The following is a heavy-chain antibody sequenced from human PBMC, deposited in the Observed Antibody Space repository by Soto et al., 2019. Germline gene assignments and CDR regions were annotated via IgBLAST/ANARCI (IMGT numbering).Heavy chain of an antibody. CDR2: IHHSGNT. Sequence: PSETLSLTCAVSGGSLSSGGYSWSWIRQPPGKGLEWIGCIHHSGNTDYNPSPKSRVTISVDRSKNQFSLKLSSVTAADTAVYYCARGGNSWYDYWGQGTQVTVSS. CDR3: ARGGNSWYDY. D-gene: IGHD6-13*01. J-gene: IGHJ4*02. V-gene: IGHV4-30-2*01. CDR1: GGSLSSGGYS.